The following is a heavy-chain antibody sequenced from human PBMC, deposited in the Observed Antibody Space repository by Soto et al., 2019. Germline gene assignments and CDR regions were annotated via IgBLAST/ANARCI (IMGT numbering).Heavy chain of an antibody. CDR1: GYTFTNYY. CDR3: GRGPSGYDSLLMAVTRRMLNPAFDI. D-gene: IGHD5-12*01. J-gene: IGHJ3*02. V-gene: IGHV1-46*03. CDR2: INAGAGYT. Sequence: ASVKVSCKASGYTFTNYYIHWVRQAPGQGLEWLGIINAGAGYTIYAQNFQDRVTMTRDTSTSTVYMELRSLKSEDTAVYYCGRGPSGYDSLLMAVTRRMLNPAFDIWG.